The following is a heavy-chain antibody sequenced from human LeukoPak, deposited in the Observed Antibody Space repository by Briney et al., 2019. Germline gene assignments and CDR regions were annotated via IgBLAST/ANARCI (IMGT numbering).Heavy chain of an antibody. Sequence: ASVKVSCKASGGTFSSYALSWVRQAPGQGLEWMGGIIPIFGTANYAQKFQGRVTITADESTSTAYMELSSLRSEDTAVYYCARIAGYSYGGTIDYWGQGTLVTVSS. J-gene: IGHJ4*02. CDR1: GGTFSSYA. V-gene: IGHV1-69*13. CDR3: ARIAGYSYGGTIDY. CDR2: IIPIFGTA. D-gene: IGHD5-18*01.